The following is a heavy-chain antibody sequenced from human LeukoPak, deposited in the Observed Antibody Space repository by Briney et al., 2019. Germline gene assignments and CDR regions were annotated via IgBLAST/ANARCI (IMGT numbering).Heavy chain of an antibody. Sequence: SCKASGYTFTSYGMHWVRQAPGKGLEWVAVISYDGSNKYYADSVKGRFTISRDNSKNTLYLQMNSLRAEDTAVYYCAKDMVKYSSGLDYWGQGTLVTVSS. CDR3: AKDMVKYSSGLDY. CDR1: GYTFTSYG. D-gene: IGHD6-19*01. CDR2: ISYDGSNK. V-gene: IGHV3-30*18. J-gene: IGHJ4*02.